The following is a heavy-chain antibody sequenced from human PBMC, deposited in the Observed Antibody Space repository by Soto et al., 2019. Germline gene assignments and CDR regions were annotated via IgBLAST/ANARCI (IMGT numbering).Heavy chain of an antibody. V-gene: IGHV4-59*01. CDR1: GGSISSYY. Sequence: SETLSLTCTVSGGSISSYYWSWIRQPPGKGLEWIGYIYYSGSTNYNPSLKSRVTISVDTSKNQFSLKLSSVTAADTAVYYCARVNRIAAAGLYNWFDPWGQGTLVTVSS. D-gene: IGHD6-13*01. CDR2: IYYSGST. CDR3: ARVNRIAAAGLYNWFDP. J-gene: IGHJ5*02.